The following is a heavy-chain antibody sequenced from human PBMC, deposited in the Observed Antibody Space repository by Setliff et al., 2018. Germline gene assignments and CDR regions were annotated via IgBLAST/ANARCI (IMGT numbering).Heavy chain of an antibody. CDR1: GGSFSGYY. Sequence: SETLSLTCAAYGGSFSGYYWSWIRQPPGKRLEWIGEIIHSGSTNYNPSLKSRVTISMDTSKNQFSLKVSSVTAADTAVYYCARSLSRREKFLLDYWGQGALVTVSS. J-gene: IGHJ4*02. CDR2: IIHSGST. V-gene: IGHV4-34*12. CDR3: ARSLSRREKFLLDY.